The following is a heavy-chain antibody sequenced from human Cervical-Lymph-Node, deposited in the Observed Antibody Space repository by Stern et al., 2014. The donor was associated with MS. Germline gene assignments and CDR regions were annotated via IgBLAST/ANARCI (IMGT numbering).Heavy chain of an antibody. J-gene: IGHJ4*02. CDR1: GFTFSSYG. D-gene: IGHD2-8*01. V-gene: IGHV3-30*03. Sequence: GQLLESGGAVVQPGRSLRLSCAASGFTFSSYGMHWVRQAPGKGLEWVTVISYDGNHKYYAASVKGRFTISRDNSKNTLHLQMNSVTPDDTAIYYCARDYEDTSMLFDHWGQGTLVTVSS. CDR2: ISYDGNHK. CDR3: ARDYEDTSMLFDH.